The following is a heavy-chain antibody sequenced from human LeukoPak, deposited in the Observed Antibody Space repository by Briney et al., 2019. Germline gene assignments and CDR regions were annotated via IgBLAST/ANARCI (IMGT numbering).Heavy chain of an antibody. V-gene: IGHV3-7*01. CDR1: GLSFRGVW. J-gene: IGHJ4*02. Sequence: QSGGTLVLSCADTGLSFRGVWMHGVRQAPGKRLEWVANINQDGSHKYYMDSVKGRFTISRDTAKNSVHLQMNSLRAEDTAVYYCASDRGYTSYDYWGQGIQVTVSS. CDR3: ASDRGYTSYDY. CDR2: INQDGSHK. D-gene: IGHD5-18*01.